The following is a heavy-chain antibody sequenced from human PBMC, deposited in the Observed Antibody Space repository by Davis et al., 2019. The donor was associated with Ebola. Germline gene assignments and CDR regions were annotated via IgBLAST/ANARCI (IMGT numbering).Heavy chain of an antibody. V-gene: IGHV1-69*13. CDR2: IIPLFAAP. Sequence: SVKVSCKASGGDFNNYGISWVRRAPGQGLEWMGGIIPLFAAPHYTQKFQDRLSITADGSTSTVYMELSSLRSEDTAVYYCARGLGYCDTTSCHSRFDPWGQGTLVTVSS. D-gene: IGHD2-2*01. CDR3: ARGLGYCDTTSCHSRFDP. J-gene: IGHJ5*02. CDR1: GGDFNNYG.